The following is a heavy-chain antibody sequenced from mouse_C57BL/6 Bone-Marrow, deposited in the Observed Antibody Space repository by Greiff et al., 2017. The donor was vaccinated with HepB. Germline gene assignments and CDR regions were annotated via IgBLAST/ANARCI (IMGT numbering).Heavy chain of an antibody. Sequence: QVQLQQPGAELVRPGSSVKLSCKASGYTFTSYWTHWVKQRPIQGLEWIGNIDPSDSETHYNQKFKDKATLTVDKSSSTAYMQLSSLTSEDSAVYYCARKGTTVVADWYFDVWGTGTTVTVSS. D-gene: IGHD1-1*01. CDR3: ARKGTTVVADWYFDV. V-gene: IGHV1-52*01. J-gene: IGHJ1*03. CDR2: IDPSDSET. CDR1: GYTFTSYW.